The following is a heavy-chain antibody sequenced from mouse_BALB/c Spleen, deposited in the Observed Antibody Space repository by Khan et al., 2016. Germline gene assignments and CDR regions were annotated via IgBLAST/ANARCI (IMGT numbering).Heavy chain of an antibody. CDR2: IRLKSNNYAI. Sequence: QLEESGGGLVQPGGSMKLSCVASGFTFSNYWMNWVRQSPEKGLEWVAEIRLKSNNYAIHYAESVKGRFTITRDDSKSIRYLQMNNLRAEDTGMYYCTRIYECGGGAMDCWGQGTSVTVAS. D-gene: IGHD2-3*01. J-gene: IGHJ4*01. CDR3: TRIYECGGGAMDC. V-gene: IGHV6-6*02. CDR1: GFTFSNYW.